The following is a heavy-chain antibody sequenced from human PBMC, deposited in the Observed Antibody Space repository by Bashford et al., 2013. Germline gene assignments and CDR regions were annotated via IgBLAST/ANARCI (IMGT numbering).Heavy chain of an antibody. CDR1: GYTFTSYD. Sequence: SVKVSCKASGYTFTSYDINWVRQAPGQGLEWMGGIIPIFGTANYAQKFQGRVTITADESTSTAYMELSSLRSEDTAVYYCASSYDYIWGSYRYGYYYGMDVWGQGTTVTVSS. V-gene: IGHV1-69*13. CDR3: ASSYDYIWGSYRYGYYYGMDV. D-gene: IGHD3-16*02. CDR2: IIPIFGTA. J-gene: IGHJ6*02.